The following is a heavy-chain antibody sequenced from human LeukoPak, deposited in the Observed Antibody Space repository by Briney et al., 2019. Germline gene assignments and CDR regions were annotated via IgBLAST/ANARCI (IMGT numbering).Heavy chain of an antibody. D-gene: IGHD2-2*01. Sequence: PSETLSLTCAVYGGSFRGYYWSWIRQPPGKGLEWIGEINHSGSTNYNPSLKSRVTISVDTSKNQFSLKLSSVTAADTAVYYCARGGKYQLLPFDYWGQGTLVTVSS. J-gene: IGHJ4*02. V-gene: IGHV4-34*01. CDR1: GGSFRGYY. CDR2: INHSGST. CDR3: ARGGKYQLLPFDY.